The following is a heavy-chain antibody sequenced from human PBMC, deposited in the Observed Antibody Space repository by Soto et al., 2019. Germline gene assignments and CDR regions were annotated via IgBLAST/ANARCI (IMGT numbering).Heavy chain of an antibody. CDR2: IRSKDHDYAT. V-gene: IGHV3-73*01. Sequence: EVQLVESGGGLVQPGGSLKLSCATSGFTFSGSSMHWVRQASGKGLEWVGRIRSKDHDYATAYAASVKGRFTVSRDDSQSTAYLQMNSLRIXDTXXXXXAYTGVAXEGGYWGQGTLVTVSS. CDR1: GFTFSGSS. CDR3: AYTGVAXEGGY. J-gene: IGHJ4*02. D-gene: IGHD3-16*01.